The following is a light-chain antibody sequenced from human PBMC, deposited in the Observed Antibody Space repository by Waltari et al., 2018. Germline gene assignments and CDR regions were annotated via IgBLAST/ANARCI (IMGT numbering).Light chain of an antibody. CDR3: SSRDSSAKGV. CDR1: SLRSNY. J-gene: IGLJ3*02. CDR2: GKN. Sequence: SSELTQDAAVSVALGQTARITCQGDSLRSNYATWYQQKPGQAHIPVIYGKNNRPSGIPDRFSGSSACNTASMTIARAQAEDEADYYCSSRDSSAKGVFGGGTKLTVL. V-gene: IGLV3-19*01.